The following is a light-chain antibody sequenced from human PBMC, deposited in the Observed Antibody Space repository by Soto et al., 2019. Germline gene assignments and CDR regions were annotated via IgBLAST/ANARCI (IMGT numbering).Light chain of an antibody. CDR2: LNSDGSH. V-gene: IGLV4-69*01. Sequence: QLVLTQSPSAYASLGASVKLTCTLSSGHSNYAIAWHQQQPEKGPRYLMNLNSDGSHTKGDGIPDRFSGSSSGAERYLTISSLQSEDEADYYCQTWATGIRVFGGGTKLTVL. J-gene: IGLJ3*02. CDR1: SGHSNYA. CDR3: QTWATGIRV.